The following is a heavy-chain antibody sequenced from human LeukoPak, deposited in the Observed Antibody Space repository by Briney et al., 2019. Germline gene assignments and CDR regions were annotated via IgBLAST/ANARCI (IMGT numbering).Heavy chain of an antibody. J-gene: IGHJ4*02. CDR1: GGSNISYY. CDR3: AIRYYSGRHFDY. D-gene: IGHD4-23*01. CDR2: MYYSGST. Sequence: SETLSLTCTVSGGSNISYYWSWIRQPPGKGLEWIGYMYYSGSTNYNPSLKSRVTISVDTSKNQFSLKLSSVTAADTAMYHCAIRYYSGRHFDYWGQGTLVTVSS. V-gene: IGHV4-59*01.